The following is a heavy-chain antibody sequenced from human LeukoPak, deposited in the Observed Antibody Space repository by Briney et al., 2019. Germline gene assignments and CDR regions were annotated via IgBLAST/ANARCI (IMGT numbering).Heavy chain of an antibody. CDR1: GYTFIAYY. Sequence: ASVKVSCTASGYTFIAYYMHWVRQAPGQGLEWMGRINPNSGGTNYAQKFQGRVTMTRDTSISTAYMELSRLRSDDTAVYYCARRGSGYYDSREAFDIWGQGTMVTVSS. CDR3: ARRGSGYYDSREAFDI. D-gene: IGHD3-22*01. CDR2: INPNSGGT. J-gene: IGHJ3*02. V-gene: IGHV1-2*06.